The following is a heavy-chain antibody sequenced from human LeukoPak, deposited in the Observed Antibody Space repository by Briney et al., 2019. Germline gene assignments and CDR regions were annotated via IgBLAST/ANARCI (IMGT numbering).Heavy chain of an antibody. CDR2: VNNDGSGT. Sequence: GGSLRLSCEASGFIFSRYWMHWVRQAPGKGLVWVSRVNNDGSGTNYADSVKGRFIISRDSAKNTLYLQMSSLRAEDTAVYYCAREGDVVDTIGSFDYWGQGTLVTVSS. V-gene: IGHV3-74*01. J-gene: IGHJ4*02. D-gene: IGHD5-12*01. CDR1: GFIFSRYW. CDR3: AREGDVVDTIGSFDY.